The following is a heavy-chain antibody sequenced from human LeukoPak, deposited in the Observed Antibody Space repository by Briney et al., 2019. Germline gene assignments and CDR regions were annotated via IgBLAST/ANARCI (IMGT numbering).Heavy chain of an antibody. J-gene: IGHJ3*02. D-gene: IGHD5-18*01. Sequence: GASVKVSCKASGGTFSSHGISWVRQAPGQGLEWMGGIIPMFGTTNYEKKFQGRVTISAEESTSTVYMELSSLRSEDTAVYYCAREDTATGRGSDIWGQGTMVTVSS. CDR1: GGTFSSHG. CDR2: IIPMFGTT. CDR3: AREDTATGRGSDI. V-gene: IGHV1-69*13.